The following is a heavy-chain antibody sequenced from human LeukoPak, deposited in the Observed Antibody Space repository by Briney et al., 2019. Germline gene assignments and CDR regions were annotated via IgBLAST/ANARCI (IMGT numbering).Heavy chain of an antibody. J-gene: IGHJ4*02. D-gene: IGHD4-23*01. CDR1: GGSNSSYY. CDR3: ARVAVVTSNFDY. CDR2: IYYSGYT. V-gene: IGHV4-59*01. Sequence: TSETLSLTCTVSGGSNSSYYWSWIRQPPGKGLKWIGNIYYSGYTTYSPSLRSRVTISVDTSKNQFSLKLSSVTAADTAVYYCARVAVVTSNFDYWGQGTLVTVSS.